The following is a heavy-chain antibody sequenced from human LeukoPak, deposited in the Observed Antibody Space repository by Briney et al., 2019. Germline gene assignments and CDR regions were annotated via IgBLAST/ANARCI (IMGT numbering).Heavy chain of an antibody. V-gene: IGHV4-59*08. CDR3: ARLSYDRSGYWPDYFDY. J-gene: IGHJ4*02. Sequence: SETLSLTCTLSTGSLTIYYSNCNRQPPGKGLEWIGYTYYSGSTNYSPSLKSRVTISVDMSKNQFSLKLSSVTAADTAVYYCARLSYDRSGYWPDYFDYWGQGTLVTVSS. CDR1: TGSLTIYY. CDR2: TYYSGST. D-gene: IGHD3-22*01.